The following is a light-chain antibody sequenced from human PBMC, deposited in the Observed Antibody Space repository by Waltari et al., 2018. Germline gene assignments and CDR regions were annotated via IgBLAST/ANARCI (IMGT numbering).Light chain of an antibody. Sequence: EVVMTQSPATLSVSPGERASLSCRASQSVNGKLVWYQLKPGQPPRVLIYVASTRATGIPARFRGSGSGTEFSLTITSLQSEDAAVYHCQQYENWPLTFGGGTKVEIK. V-gene: IGKV3-15*01. CDR2: VAS. CDR3: QQYENWPLT. J-gene: IGKJ4*01. CDR1: QSVNGK.